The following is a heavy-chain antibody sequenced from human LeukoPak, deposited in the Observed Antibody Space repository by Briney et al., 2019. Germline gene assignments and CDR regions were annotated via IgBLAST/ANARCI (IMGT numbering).Heavy chain of an antibody. J-gene: IGHJ4*02. Sequence: SETLSLTCAVYGGSFCGYYWSWIRQPPGKGLEWIGEINHSGSTNYNPSLKSRVTISVDTSKNQFSLKLSSVTAADTAVYYCARVNARDHFDYWGQGTLVTVSS. CDR3: ARVNARDHFDY. CDR2: INHSGST. V-gene: IGHV4-34*01. D-gene: IGHD1-1*01. CDR1: GGSFCGYY.